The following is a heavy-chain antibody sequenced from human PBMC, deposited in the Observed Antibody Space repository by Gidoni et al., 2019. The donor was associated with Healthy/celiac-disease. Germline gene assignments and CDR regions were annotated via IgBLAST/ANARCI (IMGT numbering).Heavy chain of an antibody. CDR2: ISGSGGST. Sequence: EVQLLESGGGLVQHGGSLRLSCAASGFTFSSYAMSWVPQAPGKGLEWVSAISGSGGSTYYADSVKGRFTISRDNSKNTLYLQMNSLRAEDTAVYYCAKPGSGSYYNDWGQGTLVTVSS. CDR1: GFTFSSYA. CDR3: AKPGSGSYYND. D-gene: IGHD3-10*01. V-gene: IGHV3-23*01. J-gene: IGHJ4*02.